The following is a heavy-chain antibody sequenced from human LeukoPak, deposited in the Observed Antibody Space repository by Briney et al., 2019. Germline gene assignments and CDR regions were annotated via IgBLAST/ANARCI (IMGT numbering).Heavy chain of an antibody. D-gene: IGHD2/OR15-2a*01. CDR2: ISASGGST. Sequence: GGSLRLSCAASGFTFSSYVMNWVRQAPGKGLEWVSTISASGGSTYYADSVKGRFTISRDNAKNSLYLQMDSLRAEDTAVYYCARVLDNSSSRYQSLKYWGQGTLVTVSS. CDR3: ARVLDNSSSRYQSLKY. J-gene: IGHJ4*02. V-gene: IGHV3-23*01. CDR1: GFTFSSYV.